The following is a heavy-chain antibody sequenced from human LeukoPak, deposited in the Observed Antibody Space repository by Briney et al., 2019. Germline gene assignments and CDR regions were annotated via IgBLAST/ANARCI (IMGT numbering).Heavy chain of an antibody. D-gene: IGHD3-22*01. CDR1: GGTFSSYA. Sequence: ASVKVSCKASGGTFSSYAISWVRQAPGQGLEWMGGIIPIFGTANYAQKFQGRVTITADESTSTAYMELSSLRSEDTAVYYCVQSGDSSGYYDYWGQGTLVTVSS. V-gene: IGHV1-69*13. J-gene: IGHJ4*02. CDR2: IIPIFGTA. CDR3: VQSGDSSGYYDY.